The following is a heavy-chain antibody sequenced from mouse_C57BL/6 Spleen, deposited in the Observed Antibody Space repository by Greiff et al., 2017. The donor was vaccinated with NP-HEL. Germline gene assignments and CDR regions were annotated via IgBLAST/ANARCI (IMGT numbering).Heavy chain of an antibody. CDR1: GYTFTDYN. CDR2: INPNNGGT. Sequence: VQLQQSGPELVKPGASVKMSCKASGYTFTDYNMHWVKQSHGKSLEWTGYINPNNGGTSYNQKFKGKATLTVNKSSSTAYMELRSLTSEDSAVYYCARGFFFYYYGSSPYYAMDYWGQGTSVTVSS. D-gene: IGHD1-1*01. J-gene: IGHJ4*01. CDR3: ARGFFFYYYGSSPYYAMDY. V-gene: IGHV1-22*01.